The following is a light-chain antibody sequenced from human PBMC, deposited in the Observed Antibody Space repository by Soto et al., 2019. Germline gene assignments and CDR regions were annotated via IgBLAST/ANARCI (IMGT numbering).Light chain of an antibody. CDR3: QQYYTFPLT. CDR2: AAS. Sequence: DTQMTQSPSSLSASVGDRVTITCRASQGIYNYLAWYQQKPGKVPKILIYAASSLVSGVPSRFSGSGSGTDFTLTISSLQPEDFATYYCQQYYTFPLTFGGGTKVDIK. V-gene: IGKV1-27*01. CDR1: QGIYNY. J-gene: IGKJ4*01.